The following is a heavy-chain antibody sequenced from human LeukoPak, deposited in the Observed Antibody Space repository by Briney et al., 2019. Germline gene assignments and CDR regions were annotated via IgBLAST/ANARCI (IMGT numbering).Heavy chain of an antibody. CDR3: ARAYDSSGYSADGHAFDI. V-gene: IGHV4-39*07. J-gene: IGHJ3*02. Sequence: SETLSLTCTVSGGSISSSSYYWGWIRQPPGKGLEWIGSIYYSGSTYYNPSLKSRVTISVDTSKNQFSLKLSSVTAADTAVYYCARAYDSSGYSADGHAFDIWGQGTMVTVSS. CDR2: IYYSGST. D-gene: IGHD3-22*01. CDR1: GGSISSSSYY.